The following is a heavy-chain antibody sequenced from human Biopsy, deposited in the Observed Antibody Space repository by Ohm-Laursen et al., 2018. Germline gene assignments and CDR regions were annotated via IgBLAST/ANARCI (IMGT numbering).Heavy chain of an antibody. CDR1: GGSVRSLSYY. D-gene: IGHD3-16*01. V-gene: IGHV4-61*01. CDR3: AASPSYMIFDF. Sequence: PSETLSLTCSVSGGSVRSLSYYWSWVRQSPGKGLDWIGHIYYNGNTKYDPSLKSRVTISPDTSKNQVSLKLNSVTAADRAVYYCAASPSYMIFDFWGQGTSVTVSS. CDR2: IYYNGNT. J-gene: IGHJ4*02.